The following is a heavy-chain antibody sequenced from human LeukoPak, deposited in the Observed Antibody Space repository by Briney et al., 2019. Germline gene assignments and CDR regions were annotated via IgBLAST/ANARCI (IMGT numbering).Heavy chain of an antibody. D-gene: IGHD6-6*01. CDR3: ARDLMYSSSPYDAFDI. J-gene: IGHJ3*02. CDR2: IYYSGST. V-gene: IGHV4-59*01. Sequence: SETLSLTCTVSGGSISSYYWSWIRQPPGKGLEWIGYIYYSGSTNYNPSLKSRVTISVDTSKNQFSLKLSSVTAADTAVYYCARDLMYSSSPYDAFDIWGQGTMVTVSS. CDR1: GGSISSYY.